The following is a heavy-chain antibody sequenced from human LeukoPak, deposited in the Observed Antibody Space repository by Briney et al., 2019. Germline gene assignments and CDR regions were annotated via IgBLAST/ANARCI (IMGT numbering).Heavy chain of an antibody. V-gene: IGHV7-4-1*02. CDR3: ARESWDSSSWSLSR. Sequence: GASVKVSCKASGYTFTSYAMNWVRQAPGQGLEWMGWISTNTGNPTYAQGFTGRFVFSLDTSVSTAYLQISSLKAEDTAVYYCARESWDSSSWSLSRWGQGTLVTVSS. J-gene: IGHJ4*02. CDR1: GYTFTSYA. CDR2: ISTNTGNP. D-gene: IGHD6-13*01.